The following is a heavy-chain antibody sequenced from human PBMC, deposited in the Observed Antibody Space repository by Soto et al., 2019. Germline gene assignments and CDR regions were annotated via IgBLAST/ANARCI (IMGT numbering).Heavy chain of an antibody. J-gene: IGHJ4*02. CDR1: GGSISSYY. V-gene: IGHV4-59*01. CDR3: ARAQWELPSPIDY. CDR2: IYYSGST. D-gene: IGHD1-26*01. Sequence: SETLSLTCTVSGGSISSYYWSWIRQPPGKGLEWIGYIYYSGSTNYNPSLKSRVTIPVDTSKNQFSLKLSSVTAADTAVYYCARAQWELPSPIDYWGQGTLVTVSS.